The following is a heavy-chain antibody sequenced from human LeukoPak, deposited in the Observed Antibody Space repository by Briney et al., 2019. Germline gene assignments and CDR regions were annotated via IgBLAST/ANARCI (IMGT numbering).Heavy chain of an antibody. CDR2: IYYSGST. J-gene: IGHJ1*01. CDR1: GGSFSSYY. V-gene: IGHV4-59*01. Sequence: SETLSLTCAVYGGSFSSYYWSWIRQPPGKGLEWIGYIYYSGSTNYNPSLKSRVTISVDTSKNQFSLKLSSVTAADTAVYYCAAAGSRVRRYFQHWGQGTLVTVSS. CDR3: AAAGSRVRRYFQH. D-gene: IGHD2-8*01.